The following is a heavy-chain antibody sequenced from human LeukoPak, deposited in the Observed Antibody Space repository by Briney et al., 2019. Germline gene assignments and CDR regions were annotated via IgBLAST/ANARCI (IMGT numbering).Heavy chain of an antibody. CDR2: ISGSGGST. V-gene: IGHV3-23*01. Sequence: GGSLRLSCAGSGFTFSSYAMSWVRQAPGKGLEWVSAISGSGGSTYYADSVKGRFTISRDKSKSTLYLQMNSLRAEDTAVYYCAKDRRYFDWLLGGYFDYWGQGTLVTVSS. CDR1: GFTFSSYA. J-gene: IGHJ4*02. D-gene: IGHD3-9*01. CDR3: AKDRRYFDWLLGGYFDY.